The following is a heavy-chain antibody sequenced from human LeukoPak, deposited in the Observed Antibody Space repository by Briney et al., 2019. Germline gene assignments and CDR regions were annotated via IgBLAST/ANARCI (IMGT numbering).Heavy chain of an antibody. D-gene: IGHD2-21*02. CDR2: IYTSGST. CDR3: ASAEATYCGGDCLIVSSGMDV. Sequence: SETLSLTCTVSGGSISSYYWSWIRQPAGKGLEWIGRIYTSGSTNYNPSLKSRVTTSVDTSKNQFSLKLSSVTAADTAVYYCASAEATYCGGDCLIVSSGMDVWGQGTTVTVSS. CDR1: GGSISSYY. V-gene: IGHV4-4*07. J-gene: IGHJ6*02.